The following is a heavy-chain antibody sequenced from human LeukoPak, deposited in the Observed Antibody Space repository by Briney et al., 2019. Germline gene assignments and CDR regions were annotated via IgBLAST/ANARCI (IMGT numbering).Heavy chain of an antibody. V-gene: IGHV1-18*01. Sequence: ASVKVSCKASGYTFTSYGISWVRQAPGQGLEWMGWISGYNGNTNYAQKFQGRVSMTADTSTSTAYMEVRSLRSDDTAVYYCARSGRGTYYYFDLWGQGTLVTVSS. CDR2: ISGYNGNT. J-gene: IGHJ4*02. D-gene: IGHD1-26*01. CDR3: ARSGRGTYYYFDL. CDR1: GYTFTSYG.